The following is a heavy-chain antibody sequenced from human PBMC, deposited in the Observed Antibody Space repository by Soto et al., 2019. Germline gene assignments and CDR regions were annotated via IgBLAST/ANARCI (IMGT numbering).Heavy chain of an antibody. CDR3: ARAAKRYFDY. V-gene: IGHV1-69*06. CDR2: IIPVLGPA. Sequence: QVQLVQSGAGVKKPGSSVKVSCKTSGVTFNTFAISWVRQAPGQGLEYMGGIIPVLGPANYAQRFQGRVTITADKSTSTAYLELSNLTSEDTAVYYCARAAKRYFDYWGQGTLVTVSS. J-gene: IGHJ4*02. CDR1: GVTFNTFA.